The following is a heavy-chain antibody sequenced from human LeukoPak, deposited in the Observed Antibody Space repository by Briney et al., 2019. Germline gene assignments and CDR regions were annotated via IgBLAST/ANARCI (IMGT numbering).Heavy chain of an antibody. CDR1: GYTFTSYD. D-gene: IGHD3-22*01. CDR3: ARRTTDSSGYYYDTKYFHH. Sequence: ASVKVSCKASGYTFTSYDINWVRQATGQGLEWMGWMNPNSGNTGYAQKFQGGVTMTRDTSISTAYMELSSLRSDDTAVYYCARRTTDSSGYYYDTKYFHHWGQGTLVTVSS. CDR2: MNPNSGNT. V-gene: IGHV1-8*01. J-gene: IGHJ1*01.